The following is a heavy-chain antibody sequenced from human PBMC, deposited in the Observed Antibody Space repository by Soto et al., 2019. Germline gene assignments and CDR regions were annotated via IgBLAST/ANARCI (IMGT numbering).Heavy chain of an antibody. Sequence: EVQLVESGGGLVQPGGSLRLSCAASGFTFSNYGMNWFRQAPEKGLEWVSYISSSSSTIYYAASVKGRFTITRDNAKNSLDLEMNSRRDDDTAVYYGARNVVGVDDFWGQGTLVTVSS. CDR2: ISSSSSTI. J-gene: IGHJ4*02. D-gene: IGHD1-26*01. CDR3: ARNVVGVDDF. V-gene: IGHV3-48*02. CDR1: GFTFSNYG.